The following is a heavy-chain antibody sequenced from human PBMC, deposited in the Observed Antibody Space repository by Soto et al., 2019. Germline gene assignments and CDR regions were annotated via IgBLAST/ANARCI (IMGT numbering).Heavy chain of an antibody. V-gene: IGHV3-53*01. CDR2: VSIGGST. D-gene: IGHD2-15*01. CDR1: GFTVSSSYA. CDR3: AKRRGAGGHFDY. J-gene: IGHJ4*02. Sequence: GGSLSLSCAASGFTVSSSYAMGWVRQGPGKGLEWVAVVSIGGSTHYADSVRGRFTISRDNSKNTLSLQMNSLTAEDTAVYFCAKRRGAGGHFDYWGQGALVTVSS.